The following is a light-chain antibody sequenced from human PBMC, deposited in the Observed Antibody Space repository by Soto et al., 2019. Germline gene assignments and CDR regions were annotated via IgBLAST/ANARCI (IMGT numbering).Light chain of an antibody. CDR3: MQGLRTMYT. J-gene: IGKJ2*01. CDR1: QTLLHSNGYTY. CDR2: LGS. V-gene: IGKV2-28*01. Sequence: IALTQSPLSLSVTPGEPASISCRSSQTLLHSNGYTYLHWYLQKPGQSPQLLIYLGSNRASGVPDRFSGSGSGTDFTLNINRVQAEDVGVFYCMQGLRTMYTFGQGTKLEIK.